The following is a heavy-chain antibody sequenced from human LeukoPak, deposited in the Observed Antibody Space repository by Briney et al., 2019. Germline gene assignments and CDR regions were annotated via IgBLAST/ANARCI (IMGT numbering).Heavy chain of an antibody. J-gene: IGHJ4*02. CDR3: AKDYCSGGSCYSGVPDY. Sequence: PGGSLRLSCAASGFTFSSYAMSWVRQAPGKGLEWVSAISGSGCSTYYADSVKGRFTISRDNSKNTLYLQMNSLRAEDTAVYYCAKDYCSGGSCYSGVPDYWGQGTLVTVSS. V-gene: IGHV3-23*01. D-gene: IGHD2-15*01. CDR1: GFTFSSYA. CDR2: ISGSGCST.